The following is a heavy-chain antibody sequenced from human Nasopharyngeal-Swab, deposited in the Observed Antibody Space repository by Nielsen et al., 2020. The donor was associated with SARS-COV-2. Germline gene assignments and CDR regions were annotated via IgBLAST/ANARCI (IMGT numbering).Heavy chain of an antibody. V-gene: IGHV4-34*01. Sequence: SETLSLTCAVHGASFSGYYWSWTRQPPGKGLEWIGEINHSGSTNYNPSLKSRVTISVDTSKNQFSLKLSSVTAADTAVYYCARHDYSNYNWGQGTLVTVSS. D-gene: IGHD4-11*01. CDR1: GASFSGYY. J-gene: IGHJ4*02. CDR2: INHSGST. CDR3: ARHDYSNYN.